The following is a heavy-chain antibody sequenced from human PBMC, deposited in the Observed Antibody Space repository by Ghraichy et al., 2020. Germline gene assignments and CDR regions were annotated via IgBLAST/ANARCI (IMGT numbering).Heavy chain of an antibody. CDR3: ARLGIHYGDHEYVPFDY. J-gene: IGHJ4*02. V-gene: IGHV1-2*02. CDR2: INANSGGT. CDR1: GYTFTGYH. D-gene: IGHD4-17*01. Sequence: ASVKVSCKASGYTFTGYHIHWVRQAPGQGLEWMGWINANSGGTKYAQKFQGRVTMTRDTSTTSAYMELSRVTSDDTAVYYCARLGIHYGDHEYVPFDYWGQGALFTGSS.